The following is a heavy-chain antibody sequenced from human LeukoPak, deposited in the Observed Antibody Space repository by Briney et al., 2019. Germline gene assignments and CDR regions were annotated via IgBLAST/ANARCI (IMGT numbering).Heavy chain of an antibody. CDR2: ISGSGGST. CDR1: GFTFSSYA. J-gene: IGHJ4*02. V-gene: IGHV3-23*01. CDR3: AKAAGVYSGYDWEDY. Sequence: GGSLRLSCAASGFTFSSYAMSWVRQAPGKGLEWVSAISGSGGSTYYADSGKGRFTISRDNSKNTLYLQMNSLRAEDTAVYYCAKAAGVYSGYDWEDYWGQGTLVTVSS. D-gene: IGHD5-12*01.